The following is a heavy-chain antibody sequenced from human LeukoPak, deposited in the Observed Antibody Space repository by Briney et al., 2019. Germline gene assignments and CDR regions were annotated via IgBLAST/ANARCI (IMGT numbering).Heavy chain of an antibody. CDR1: GYTFTIYA. J-gene: IGHJ6*03. D-gene: IGHD2-21*02. CDR3: ARVPYCGGDCYQNYYYYYMDV. V-gene: IGHV1-18*01. Sequence: GASVKVSCKASGYTFTIYAISWVRQAPGQGLEWMGWSSAFNGNTIYAQKLQGRVTMTTDTSTSTAYMELRSLRSDDTAVYYCARVPYCGGDCYQNYYYYYMDVWGKGTTVTVSS. CDR2: SSAFNGNT.